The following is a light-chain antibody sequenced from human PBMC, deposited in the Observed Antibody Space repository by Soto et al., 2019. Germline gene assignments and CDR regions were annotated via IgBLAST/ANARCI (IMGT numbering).Light chain of an antibody. Sequence: EIVLTQSPGTLSLSPGERATLSCRASQSVSSSYLAWYQQKPGQAPRLLIYGASSRATGIPDRFSGSGSGTDFTLTISRLEPEDFAFYYCQQYNNWPLTFGGGTKVDIK. J-gene: IGKJ4*01. CDR1: QSVSSSY. V-gene: IGKV3-20*01. CDR3: QQYNNWPLT. CDR2: GAS.